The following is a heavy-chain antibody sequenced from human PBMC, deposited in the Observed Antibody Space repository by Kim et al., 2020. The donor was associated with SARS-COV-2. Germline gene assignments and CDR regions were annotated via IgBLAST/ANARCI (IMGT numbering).Heavy chain of an antibody. J-gene: IGHJ4*02. V-gene: IGHV3-7*05. D-gene: IGHD6-19*01. CDR3: ARDQYSSGRTPAFDY. CDR2: IKKDGSEK. Sequence: GGSLRLSCAASGFTFSSYGMSWGRQAPGKGLEWVANIKKDGSEKYYVDSVKGRFTISRDNAKNSVYLQMNSLRAEDTAVYYCARDQYSSGRTPAFDYWGEGTLVTVSS. CDR1: GFTFSSYG.